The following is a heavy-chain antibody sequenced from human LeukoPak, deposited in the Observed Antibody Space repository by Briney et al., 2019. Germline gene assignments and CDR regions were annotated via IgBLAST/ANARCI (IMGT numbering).Heavy chain of an antibody. J-gene: IGHJ4*02. Sequence: GGTLRLSCAASGFTFSSYGMSWVRQAPGKGLEWVSAISGSGGSTYYADSVKGRFTISRDNSKNTLYLQMNSLRAEDTAVYYCAKEFCGGDCYLLYYFDYWGQGTLVTVSS. V-gene: IGHV3-23*01. CDR1: GFTFSSYG. D-gene: IGHD2-21*02. CDR2: ISGSGGST. CDR3: AKEFCGGDCYLLYYFDY.